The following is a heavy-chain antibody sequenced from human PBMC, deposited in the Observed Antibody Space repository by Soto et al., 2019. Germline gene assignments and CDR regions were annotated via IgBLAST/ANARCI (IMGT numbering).Heavy chain of an antibody. V-gene: IGHV3-74*01. Sequence: EVQLVESGGGLVQPGGSLRLSCAASGFTFSSYWMHWVRQAPGKGLVWVSRINSDGSSTSYADSVKGRFTISRDNPKNTLYLQMNSPRAEDTAVYYCARGGSLNWYFDLWGRGTLVTVSS. D-gene: IGHD1-26*01. CDR1: GFTFSSYW. CDR2: INSDGSST. CDR3: ARGGSLNWYFDL. J-gene: IGHJ2*01.